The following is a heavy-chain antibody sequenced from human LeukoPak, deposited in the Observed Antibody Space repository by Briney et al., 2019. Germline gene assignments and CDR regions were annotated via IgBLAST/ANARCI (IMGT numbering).Heavy chain of an antibody. CDR3: TGGTTVTTLDY. CDR2: IRSKADNYAT. D-gene: IGHD4-17*01. Sequence: GGSLRLSCAASGFTFSDSAMHWVRQASGKGLEWVGRIRSKADNYATEFGASVKGRFTISRDDSKNTAYLQMNSLKTEDTAVYYCTGGTTVTTLDYWGQGTLVTVSS. CDR1: GFTFSDSA. J-gene: IGHJ4*02. V-gene: IGHV3-73*01.